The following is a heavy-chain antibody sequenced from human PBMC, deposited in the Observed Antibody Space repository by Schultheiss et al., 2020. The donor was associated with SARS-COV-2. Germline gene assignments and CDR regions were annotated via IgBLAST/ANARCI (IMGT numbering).Heavy chain of an antibody. Sequence: GGSLRLSCAASGFTFSSYGMHWVRQAPGKGLEWVAFIRYDGSNKYYADSVKGRFTISRDNSKNTLYLQMNSLRAEDTAVYYCAREAWIFGVPRHWYFDLWGRGTLVTVSS. CDR3: AREAWIFGVPRHWYFDL. CDR1: GFTFSSYG. V-gene: IGHV3-30*02. CDR2: IRYDGSNK. J-gene: IGHJ2*01. D-gene: IGHD3-3*01.